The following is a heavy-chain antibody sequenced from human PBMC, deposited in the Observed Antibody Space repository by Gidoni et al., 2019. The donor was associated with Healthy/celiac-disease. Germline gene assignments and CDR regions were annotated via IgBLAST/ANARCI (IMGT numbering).Heavy chain of an antibody. J-gene: IGHJ4*02. D-gene: IGHD1-26*01. CDR3: ARDEGATLDY. CDR2: ISSSSSYI. V-gene: IGHV3-21*01. Sequence: EVQLVESGGGLVKPGGSLRLYCASSGFTFSSYSRNWVRQAPGKGLEWVSSISSSSSYIYYADSVKGRFTISRDNAKNSLYLQMNSLRAEDTAVYYCARDEGATLDYWGQGTLVTVSS. CDR1: GFTFSSYS.